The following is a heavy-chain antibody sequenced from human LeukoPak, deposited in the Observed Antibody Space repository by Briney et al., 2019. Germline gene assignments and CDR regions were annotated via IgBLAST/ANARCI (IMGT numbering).Heavy chain of an antibody. CDR3: ARENSGSYREFDY. CDR2: ISTVGHYI. J-gene: IGHJ4*02. D-gene: IGHD1-26*01. Sequence: GGSLRLSCAASGFDFRSYSMHWVRQAPGKGLEWVSTISTVGHYIYYADSMKGRFTISRDNVNNSLFLEMNSLRVADTAVFYCARENSGSYREFDYWGQGTLVTVSS. CDR1: GFDFRSYS. V-gene: IGHV3-21*04.